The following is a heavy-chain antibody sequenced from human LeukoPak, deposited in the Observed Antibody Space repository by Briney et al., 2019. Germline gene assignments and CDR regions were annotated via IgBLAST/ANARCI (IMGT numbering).Heavy chain of an antibody. V-gene: IGHV3-30-3*01. CDR3: AKANRPYYYGCGMDN. CDR2: ISYDGSSK. Sequence: GGSLRLSCAASGFTFSTYAIHWVGQAPGKGLEWLAVISYDGSSKYYADSVRGRFTISRDNSKNTLYLQMNSLRAEDTAEYYCAKANRPYYYGCGMDNWGQGTTVTVSS. CDR1: GFTFSTYA. J-gene: IGHJ6*02.